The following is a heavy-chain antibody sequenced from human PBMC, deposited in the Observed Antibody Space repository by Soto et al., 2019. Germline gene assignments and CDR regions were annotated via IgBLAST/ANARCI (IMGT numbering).Heavy chain of an antibody. D-gene: IGHD2-8*01. Sequence: QVQLVESGGGVVQPGRSLRLSCAASGFTFSSYGMHWVRQAPGKGLEWGAVIWYDGSNNYYADSVKGRFTISRDNSKNTLYLQMNSRRAEDTAVYYCARDLYCTTDVCYSEDGGMDFWGQGTTVTVSS. CDR1: GFTFSSYG. CDR2: IWYDGSNN. V-gene: IGHV3-33*01. CDR3: ARDLYCTTDVCYSEDGGMDF. J-gene: IGHJ6*02.